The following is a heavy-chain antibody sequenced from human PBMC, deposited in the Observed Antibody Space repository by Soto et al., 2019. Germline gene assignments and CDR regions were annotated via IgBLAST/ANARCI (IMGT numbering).Heavy chain of an antibody. J-gene: IGHJ4*02. CDR3: AKDDGTFFYDTSGYSLDY. D-gene: IGHD3-22*01. CDR1: GFTFSNYG. Sequence: GGSLRLSCAASGFTFSNYGMHWVRQAPGKGLEWVAIIAYDGTNTYYADSVKGRFTISRDNSKNTLYLQMNSLRDEDTAVYYCAKDDGTFFYDTSGYSLDYWGPGTLVTV. V-gene: IGHV3-30*18. CDR2: IAYDGTNT.